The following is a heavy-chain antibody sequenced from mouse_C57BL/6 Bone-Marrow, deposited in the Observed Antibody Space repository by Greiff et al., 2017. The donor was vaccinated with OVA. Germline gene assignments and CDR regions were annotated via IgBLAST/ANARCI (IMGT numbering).Heavy chain of an antibody. D-gene: IGHD2-3*01. V-gene: IGHV3-6*01. CDR3: ARWLLRDWYFDV. Sequence: ESGPGLVKPSQSLSLTCSVTGYSITSGYYWNWIRQFPGNKLEWMGYISYDGSNNYNPSLKNRISITRDTSKNQFFLKLNSVTTEDTATYYCARWLLRDWYFDVWGTGTTVTVSS. CDR2: ISYDGSN. CDR1: GYSITSGYY. J-gene: IGHJ1*03.